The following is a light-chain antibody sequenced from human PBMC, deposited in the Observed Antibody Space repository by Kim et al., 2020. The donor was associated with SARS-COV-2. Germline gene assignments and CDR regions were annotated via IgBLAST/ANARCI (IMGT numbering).Light chain of an antibody. Sequence: QTATLTCTGNSNNVGNQGAAWLQQHQGHPPKLLSYANNNRPSGISEKFSPSRSGNTASLTITGLQSEDEADYYCLAWDKSLSGWVFGGGTQLTVL. CDR2: ANN. V-gene: IGLV10-54*01. CDR3: LAWDKSLSGWV. CDR1: SNNVGNQG. J-gene: IGLJ3*02.